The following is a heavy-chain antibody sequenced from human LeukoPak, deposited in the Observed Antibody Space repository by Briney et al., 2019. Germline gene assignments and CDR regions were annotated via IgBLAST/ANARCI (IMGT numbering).Heavy chain of an antibody. CDR1: GYSISSGYY. J-gene: IGHJ4*02. D-gene: IGHD3-22*01. CDR2: INHSGST. V-gene: IGHV4-38-2*02. Sequence: SETLSLACTVSGYSISSGYYWGWIRQPPGKGLEWIGEINHSGSTNYNPSLKSRVTISVDTSKNQFSLKLSSVTAADTAVYYCAREGDRVRYYDSSGYLKYYFDYWGQGTLVTVSS. CDR3: AREGDRVRYYDSSGYLKYYFDY.